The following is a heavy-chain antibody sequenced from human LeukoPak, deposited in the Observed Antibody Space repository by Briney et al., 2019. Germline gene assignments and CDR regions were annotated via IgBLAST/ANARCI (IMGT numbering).Heavy chain of an antibody. Sequence: PGGSLRLSCAASGFTFSSYAMSWVRQAPGKGLEWVSAISAGSSTYYADSVKGRFTISRYNSKTTLYLQMNSLRAEDTAVYYCAKGGSTSPNGINDYWGQGTLVTVSS. CDR1: GFTFSSYA. CDR2: ISAGSST. D-gene: IGHD2-2*01. CDR3: AKGGSTSPNGINDY. J-gene: IGHJ4*02. V-gene: IGHV3-23*01.